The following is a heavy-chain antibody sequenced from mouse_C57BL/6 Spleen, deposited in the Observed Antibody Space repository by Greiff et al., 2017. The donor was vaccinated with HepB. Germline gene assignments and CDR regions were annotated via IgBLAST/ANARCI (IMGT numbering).Heavy chain of an antibody. V-gene: IGHV1-15*01. J-gene: IGHJ4*01. CDR3: TSLYYYGSSYGDAMDY. Sequence: VQLQQSGAELVRPGASVTLSCKASGYTFTDYEMHWVKQTPVHGLEWIGAIDPETGGTAYNQKFKGKAILTADKSSSTAYMELRSLTSEDSAVYYCTSLYYYGSSYGDAMDYWGQGTSVTVSS. CDR2: IDPETGGT. CDR1: GYTFTDYE. D-gene: IGHD1-1*01.